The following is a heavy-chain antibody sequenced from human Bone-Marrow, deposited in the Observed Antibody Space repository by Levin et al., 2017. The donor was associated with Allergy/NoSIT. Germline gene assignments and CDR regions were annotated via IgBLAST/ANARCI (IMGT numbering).Heavy chain of an antibody. V-gene: IGHV3-21*03. J-gene: IGHJ6*02. Sequence: GGSLRLSCEASGFDFHIYIMNWVRQAPGKGLEWLSSITTGSNYKYYVDSVRGRFVISRDNGKNSLYLQMNILKAEETAVYYCARSHPLTGTTHFSYQDGMDVWGQGTSVTVSS. CDR2: ITTGSNYK. D-gene: IGHD1/OR15-1a*01. CDR3: ARSHPLTGTTHFSYQDGMDV. CDR1: GFDFHIYI.